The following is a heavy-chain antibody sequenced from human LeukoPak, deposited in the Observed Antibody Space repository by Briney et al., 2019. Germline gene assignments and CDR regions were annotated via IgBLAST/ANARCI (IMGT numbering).Heavy chain of an antibody. J-gene: IGHJ4*02. CDR1: GFTFSSYA. CDR2: ISYDGSNK. V-gene: IGHV3-30-3*01. CDR3: ARADVRFPVGFH. Sequence: GRSLRLSCAASGFTFSSYAMHWVRQAPGKGLEWVAVISYDGSNKYYADSVKGRFTISRDNSKNTLYLQMNSLRAEDTAVYYCARADVRFPVGFHWGQGTLVTVSS. D-gene: IGHD3-3*01.